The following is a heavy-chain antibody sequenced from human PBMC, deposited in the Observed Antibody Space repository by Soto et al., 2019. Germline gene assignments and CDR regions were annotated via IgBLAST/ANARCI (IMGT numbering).Heavy chain of an antibody. J-gene: IGHJ4*02. V-gene: IGHV3-48*01. D-gene: IGHD3-16*01. Sequence: EVQLVESGGGLVQPGGSLRLSCAASGFTFSYYSMNWVRQAPGKGLEWVSYISSGSTTIYYAESVKGRFTISRDNGKNSLYLQMNSLRAEDTAVYYCAREAAGDLIDYWGQGTLVTVSS. CDR3: AREAAGDLIDY. CDR1: GFTFSYYS. CDR2: ISSGSTTI.